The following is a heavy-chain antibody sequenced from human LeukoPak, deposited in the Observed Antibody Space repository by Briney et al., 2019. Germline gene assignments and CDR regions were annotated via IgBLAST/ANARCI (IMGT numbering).Heavy chain of an antibody. CDR3: AKIRWFGELLSPYFDY. CDR2: ISGSGGST. V-gene: IGHV3-23*01. Sequence: GGSLRLSCAASGFTFSRYAMSWVRQAPGKGLEWVSAISGSGGSTYYADSVKGRFTISRDNSKNTLYLQMNSLRAEDTAVYYCAKIRWFGELLSPYFDYWGQGTLVTVSS. CDR1: GFTFSRYA. D-gene: IGHD3-10*01. J-gene: IGHJ4*02.